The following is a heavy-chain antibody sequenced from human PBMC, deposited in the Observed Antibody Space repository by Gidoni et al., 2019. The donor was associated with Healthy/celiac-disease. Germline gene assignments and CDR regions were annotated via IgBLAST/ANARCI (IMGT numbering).Heavy chain of an antibody. J-gene: IGHJ4*02. D-gene: IGHD1-26*01. CDR2: ISSSGSTI. CDR1: GFTFRSYE. CDR3: ARVDIVGLMGPVDY. V-gene: IGHV3-48*03. Sequence: EVQLVESGGGLVQPGGSLRLPCAASGFTFRSYEMTWVRQAPGKGLGWVSYISSSGSTIYYADSVKGRFTISRDNAKNSLYLQMNSLRAEDTAVYYCARVDIVGLMGPVDYWGQGTLVTVSS.